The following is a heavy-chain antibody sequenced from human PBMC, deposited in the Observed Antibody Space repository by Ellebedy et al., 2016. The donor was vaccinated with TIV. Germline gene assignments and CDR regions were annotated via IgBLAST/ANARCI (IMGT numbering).Heavy chain of an antibody. CDR2: ISSSSSTI. V-gene: IGHV3-21*04. CDR3: AKLRLMVAATPIDY. Sequence: GESLKISXAASGFTFSSYAMSWVRQAPGKGLEWVSSISSSSSTIYYADSVKGRFTISRDNAKNSLYLQMNSLRAEDTAVYYCAKLRLMVAATPIDYWGQGTLVTVSS. CDR1: GFTFSSYA. D-gene: IGHD2-15*01. J-gene: IGHJ4*02.